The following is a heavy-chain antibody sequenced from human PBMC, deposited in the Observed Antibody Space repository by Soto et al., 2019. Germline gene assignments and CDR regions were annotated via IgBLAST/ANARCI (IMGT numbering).Heavy chain of an antibody. Sequence: PGGSLRLSCAASGFTFSSYEMNWVRQAPGKGLEWVSYISSSGSTIYYADSVKGRFTISRDNAKNSLYLQMNSLRAEDTAVYYCAREIMVRGVLYGMDVWGQGTTVTVSS. J-gene: IGHJ6*02. CDR3: AREIMVRGVLYGMDV. CDR2: ISSSGSTI. CDR1: GFTFSSYE. V-gene: IGHV3-48*03. D-gene: IGHD3-10*01.